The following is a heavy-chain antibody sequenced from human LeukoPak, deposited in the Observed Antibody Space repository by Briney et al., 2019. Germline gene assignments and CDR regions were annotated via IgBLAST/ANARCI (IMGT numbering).Heavy chain of an antibody. D-gene: IGHD6-19*01. CDR3: AKVGFSCGWYEADY. CDR1: GFTFSSYA. V-gene: IGHV3-23*01. J-gene: IGHJ4*02. Sequence: GGSLRLSCAASGFTFSSYAMSWARQAPGKGLEWVSAISGSGGSTYYADSVKGRFTISRDNSKNTLYLQMNSLRAEDTAVYYCAKVGFSCGWYEADYWGQGTLVTVSS. CDR2: ISGSGGST.